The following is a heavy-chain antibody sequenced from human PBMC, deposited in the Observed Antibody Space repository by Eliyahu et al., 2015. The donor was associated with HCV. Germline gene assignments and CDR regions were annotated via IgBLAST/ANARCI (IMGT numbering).Heavy chain of an antibody. Sequence: EVQLVESGGGLVQPGGSLXLSCAXSGFTFGSPWMPWVRQAPGKGLVWXSRINSDGTSTSYAXSVKGRFTISRDNAKNTLYLEMNSLRAEDTAVYYCARGNAGYSSSWHDYWGRGSLVTVSS. V-gene: IGHV3-74*01. CDR1: GFTFGSPW. CDR3: ARGNAGYSSSWHDY. J-gene: IGHJ4*02. D-gene: IGHD6-13*01. CDR2: INSDGTST.